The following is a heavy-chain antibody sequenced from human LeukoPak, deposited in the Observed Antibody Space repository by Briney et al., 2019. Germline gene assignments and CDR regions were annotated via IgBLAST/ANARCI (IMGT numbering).Heavy chain of an antibody. CDR1: GFTFSSYG. Sequence: GGSLRLSCAASGFTFSSYGMHWVRQAPGKGLEWVAVVWYDGDNKFYADSVKGRFTISRDNSKNTLYLQMNSLRAEDTAIYYCAREEVAAPDFFVSWGEGPLFSAS. CDR3: AREEVAAPDFFVS. D-gene: IGHD6-25*01. CDR2: VWYDGDNK. V-gene: IGHV3-33*01. J-gene: IGHJ4*02.